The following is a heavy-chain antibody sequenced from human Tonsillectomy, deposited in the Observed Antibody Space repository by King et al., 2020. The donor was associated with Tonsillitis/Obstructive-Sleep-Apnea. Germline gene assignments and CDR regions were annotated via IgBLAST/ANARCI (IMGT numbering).Heavy chain of an antibody. CDR1: GFTFSSYA. CDR2: ISGRGGST. CDR3: AKAELEGYYFVY. Sequence: VQLVESGGGLVQPGGSLRLSCAASGFTFSSYAMSWVRQAPGKGLEWVSGISGRGGSTNYADSVKGRFTISRDNSKNKQYLQMKIMRAEDTATYYFAKAELEGYYFVYWRQGTLVTVSS. D-gene: IGHD3-10*01. J-gene: IGHJ4*02. V-gene: IGHV3-23*04.